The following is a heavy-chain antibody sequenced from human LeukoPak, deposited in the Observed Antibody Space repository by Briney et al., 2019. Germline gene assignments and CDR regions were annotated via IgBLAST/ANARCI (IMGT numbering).Heavy chain of an antibody. J-gene: IGHJ1*01. D-gene: IGHD1-1*01. V-gene: IGHV1-8*01. CDR3: ARGPTTHQYFQH. Sequence: GASVKVSCKASGYSFTSYDINWVRQATGQGLEWMGWMNPNSGNTGYAQKFQGRVTMTRNTSISTAYMELSSLRSDDTAVYYCARGPTTHQYFQHWGQGSQVTVSS. CDR2: MNPNSGNT. CDR1: GYSFTSYD.